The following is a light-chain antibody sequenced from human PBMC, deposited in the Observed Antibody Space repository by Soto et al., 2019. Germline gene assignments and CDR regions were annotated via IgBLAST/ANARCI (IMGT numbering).Light chain of an antibody. V-gene: IGKV4-1*01. CDR3: QQYHTTPWT. CDR1: QSVLYSSNNKYC. J-gene: IGKJ1*01. Sequence: DIVMTQSPDSLAVSLGERATINCKSSQSVLYSSNNKYCLAWYQQRPGQPPKSLIYWASTRESGVPDRFSGSGSGTDFTLTISSLQAEDVAVYYCQQYHTTPWTFGQGTKVEIK. CDR2: WAS.